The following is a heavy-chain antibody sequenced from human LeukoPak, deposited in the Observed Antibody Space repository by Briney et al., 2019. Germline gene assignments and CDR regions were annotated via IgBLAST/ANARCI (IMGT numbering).Heavy chain of an antibody. CDR1: GYTFTNYY. D-gene: IGHD3-22*01. CDR3: ARSEDSSVHLYFDH. V-gene: IGHV1-46*01. J-gene: IGHJ4*02. CDR2: INPGGGFT. Sequence: ASVKVSCKASGYTFTNYYLHWVRQAPGQGLEWVGLINPGGGFTTYAQKFQGRVTMTRDRSTSTVYMEVSSLRSDDTAVYYCARSEDSSVHLYFDHWGQGALVTVSS.